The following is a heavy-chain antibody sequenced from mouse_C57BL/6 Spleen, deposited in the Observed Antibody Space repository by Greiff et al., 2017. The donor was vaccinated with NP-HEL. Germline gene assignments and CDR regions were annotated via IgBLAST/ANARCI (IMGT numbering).Heavy chain of an antibody. D-gene: IGHD1-1*01. CDR2: IDPNSGGT. J-gene: IGHJ1*03. Sequence: VQLQQPGAELVKPGASVKLSCKASGYTFTSYWMHWVKQRPGRGLEWIGRIDPNSGGTKYNEKFKSKATLTVDKPSSTAYMQLSSLTSEDSAVYYCARSGTTVVEGRYFDVWGTGTTVTVSS. V-gene: IGHV1-72*01. CDR1: GYTFTSYW. CDR3: ARSGTTVVEGRYFDV.